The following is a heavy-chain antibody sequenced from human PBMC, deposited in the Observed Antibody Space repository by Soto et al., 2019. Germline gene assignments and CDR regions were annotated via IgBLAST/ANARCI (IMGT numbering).Heavy chain of an antibody. Sequence: SETLSLTCTVSGDSISSGDYYWSWIRQPPGKGLGWIGYIYYSRSTYYNPSLKSRGTISVDTSKNQFSLKLSSVTAADTAVYYCARKNSSSWYRFDYWGQGTLVTVSS. J-gene: IGHJ4*02. CDR2: IYYSRST. D-gene: IGHD6-13*01. CDR1: GDSISSGDYY. V-gene: IGHV4-30-4*01. CDR3: ARKNSSSWYRFDY.